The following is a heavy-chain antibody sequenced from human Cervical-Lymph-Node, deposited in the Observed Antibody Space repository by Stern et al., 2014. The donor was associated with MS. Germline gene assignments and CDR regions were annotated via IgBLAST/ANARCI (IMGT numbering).Heavy chain of an antibody. Sequence: HLVESGPEVKKPGTSVKVSCKASGFTFTSSAVQWVRQARGQRLEWIGWIAVGSGNTNSAQKFQERVTITRDMSTSTAYMELSSLRSEDTAVYYCAAEPMYYSDSVGAFDIWGQGTMVTVSS. CDR2: IAVGSGNT. CDR1: GFTFTSSA. D-gene: IGHD3-22*01. CDR3: AAEPMYYSDSVGAFDI. V-gene: IGHV1-58*01. J-gene: IGHJ3*02.